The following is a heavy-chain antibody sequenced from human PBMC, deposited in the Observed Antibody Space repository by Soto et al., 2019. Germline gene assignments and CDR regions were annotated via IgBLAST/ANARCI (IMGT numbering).Heavy chain of an antibody. Sequence: QVQLQESGPGLAKPSETLSLTCTVSNGSLSGYYWTWIRQSPGKGLEWIGYIYYSGLSNYNPSLRSRVTMSVDTPKNQFSLSLKSLTAADTAVYYCARVGVGIGNHFDTWGQGTLVTGSS. J-gene: IGHJ4*02. CDR3: ARVGVGIGNHFDT. CDR2: IYYSGLS. D-gene: IGHD1-26*01. V-gene: IGHV4-59*01. CDR1: NGSLSGYY.